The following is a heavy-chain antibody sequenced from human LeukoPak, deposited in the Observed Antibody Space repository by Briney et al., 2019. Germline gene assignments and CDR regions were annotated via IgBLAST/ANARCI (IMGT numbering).Heavy chain of an antibody. D-gene: IGHD3-22*01. J-gene: IGHJ4*02. CDR2: IDPSDSYT. CDR1: GYSFTSYW. Sequence: GESLKISCKGSGYSFTSYWIGWVRQMPGKGLEWMGRIDPSDSYTNYSPSFQGHVTISADKSISTAYLQWSSLKASDTAMYYCARLPPYYYDSRQSYSIDYWGQGTLVTVSS. V-gene: IGHV5-10-1*01. CDR3: ARLPPYYYDSRQSYSIDY.